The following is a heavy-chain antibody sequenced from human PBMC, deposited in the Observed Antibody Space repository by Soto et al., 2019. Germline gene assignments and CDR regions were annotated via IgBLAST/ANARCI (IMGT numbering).Heavy chain of an antibody. CDR3: AGSRTLIKSFDY. CDR1: GFTVSNNY. Sequence: GGSLRLSCAASGFTVSNNYMSWVRQAPGKGLEWVSIIYSGGSTNYADSVKGRFTISTDNSKNTLYLQMKSLRAEDTAVYYCAGSRTLIKSFDYWGQGTLVTVSS. V-gene: IGHV3-66*01. CDR2: IYSGGST. J-gene: IGHJ4*02.